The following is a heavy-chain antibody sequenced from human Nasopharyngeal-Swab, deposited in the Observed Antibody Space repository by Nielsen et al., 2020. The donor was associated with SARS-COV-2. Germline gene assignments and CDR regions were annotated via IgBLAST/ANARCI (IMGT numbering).Heavy chain of an antibody. CDR3: AKVAITMIVVPNGGFDY. D-gene: IGHD3-22*01. Sequence: GGSLRLSCAASGFTFSSYAMSWVRQAPGKGLEWVSAISGSGGSTYYADSVKGRFTISRDNSKNTLYLQMSSLRAEDTAVYYCAKVAITMIVVPNGGFDYWGQGTLVTVSS. CDR2: ISGSGGST. J-gene: IGHJ4*02. CDR1: GFTFSSYA. V-gene: IGHV3-23*01.